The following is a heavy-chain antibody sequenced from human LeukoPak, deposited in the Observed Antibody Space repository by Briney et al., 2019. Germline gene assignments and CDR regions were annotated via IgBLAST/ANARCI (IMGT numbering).Heavy chain of an antibody. CDR2: ISGSGGST. J-gene: IGHJ4*02. Sequence: GGSLRLSCAASGFTFSSYAMSWVRRAPGKGLEWVSAISGSGGSTYYADSVRGRFPISRDHSQNTLHLQMNSLRAEDTALYYRAKERSPGEWGQGTLVTVSS. V-gene: IGHV3-23*01. CDR3: AKERSPGE. D-gene: IGHD3-10*01. CDR1: GFTFSSYA.